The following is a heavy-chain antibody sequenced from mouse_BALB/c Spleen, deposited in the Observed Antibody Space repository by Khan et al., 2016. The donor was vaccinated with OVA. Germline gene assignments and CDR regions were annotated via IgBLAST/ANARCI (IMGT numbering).Heavy chain of an antibody. V-gene: IGHV7-3*02. CDR3: ARVDYGYGVAY. Sequence: EVELVESGGGLVQPGGSLRLSCATSGFTFTDYYMNWVRQPPGKALEWLGFIRQKASGYTTEYSPSVKGRFTISRDNSQSILYLQMNTLRAEDSATYYCARVDYGYGVAYWGQGTLVTVSA. D-gene: IGHD1-2*01. CDR1: GFTFTDYY. J-gene: IGHJ3*01. CDR2: IRQKASGYTT.